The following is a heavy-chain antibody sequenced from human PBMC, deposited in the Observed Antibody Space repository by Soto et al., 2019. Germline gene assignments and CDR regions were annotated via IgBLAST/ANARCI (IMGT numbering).Heavy chain of an antibody. Sequence: EVQLVESGGGLVQPGGSLRLSCAASGFTFSSYWMSWVRQAPGKGLEWVANIKQDGSEKYYVDSVKGRFTISRDNAKNSLYLQMNSLRAEDTAVYYCARDHGYTAPYFDYWGQGTLVTVSS. CDR3: ARDHGYTAPYFDY. J-gene: IGHJ4*02. V-gene: IGHV3-7*01. CDR2: IKQDGSEK. D-gene: IGHD2-2*02. CDR1: GFTFSSYW.